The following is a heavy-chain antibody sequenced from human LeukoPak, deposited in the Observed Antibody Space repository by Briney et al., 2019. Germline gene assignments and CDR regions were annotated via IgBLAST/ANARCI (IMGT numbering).Heavy chain of an antibody. J-gene: IGHJ6*02. CDR2: FSLDTDRI. CDR1: VLILDRYV. D-gene: IGHD3-10*01. CDR3: TKDITPGGAAV. V-gene: IGHV3-9*01. Sequence: PGRSVRLSCVGSVLILDRYVMHWVRQGPGKGLEWVAGFSLDTDRIDYADSVRGRFIVSKDDAKKTLYLQMNNLRTENTALYYCTKDITPGGAAVWGQGTTVTVSS.